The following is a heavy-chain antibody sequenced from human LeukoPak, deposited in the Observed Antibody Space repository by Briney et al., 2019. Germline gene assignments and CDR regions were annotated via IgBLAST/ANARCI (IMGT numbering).Heavy chain of an antibody. V-gene: IGHV3-64*01. CDR3: ARDCYSGYGFNCPGDY. CDR2: ISSNGGST. Sequence: GSLLPSSAASGFTFIRYAMHWVRQPPGKGLEYVSAISSNGGSTYYANSVKGRFTISRDNSKNTLYLQMGSLRAEDMAVYYCARDCYSGYGFNCPGDYWGQGSLVTVSS. D-gene: IGHD5-12*01. CDR1: GFTFIRYA. J-gene: IGHJ4*02.